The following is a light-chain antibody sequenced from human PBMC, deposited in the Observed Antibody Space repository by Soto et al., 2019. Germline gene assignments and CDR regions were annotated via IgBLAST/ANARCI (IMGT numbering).Light chain of an antibody. Sequence: QSARAQPATGCGSPGRSITVSCTGTSSDVGSYDLVSWYQQHPGQAPKVMIYGVTKRPSGVSNRFSGNRSGNTASLKISGLQAEDEAESYCCSYAGDNSWVFGGVTKFTVL. J-gene: IGLJ3*02. V-gene: IGLV2-23*02. CDR3: CSYAGDNSWV. CDR1: SSDVGSYDL. CDR2: GVT.